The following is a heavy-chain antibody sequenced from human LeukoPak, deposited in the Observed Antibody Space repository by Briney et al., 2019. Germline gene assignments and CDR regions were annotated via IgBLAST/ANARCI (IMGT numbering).Heavy chain of an antibody. Sequence: ASVKVSCKASGYTFTGYYMHWVRQAPGQGLEWMGWINPNSGGTNYAQKFQGRVTMTRDTSISTAYMELSRLRSDDTAVYYCARAAPSCSSTSCLYDAFDIWGQGTMVTVSS. CDR2: INPNSGGT. J-gene: IGHJ3*02. D-gene: IGHD2-2*01. CDR1: GYTFTGYY. V-gene: IGHV1-2*02. CDR3: ARAAPSCSSTSCLYDAFDI.